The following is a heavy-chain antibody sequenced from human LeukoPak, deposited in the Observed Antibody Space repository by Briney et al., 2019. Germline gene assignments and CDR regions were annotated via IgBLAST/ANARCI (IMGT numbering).Heavy chain of an antibody. Sequence: SGGSLRLSCAASGFIFSDYSMNWVRQAPGKGLEWVSSINSDSTYMHSADSVKGRFTISRDNSKNTLYLQMNSLRAGDTAVYYCANSGVVPAAIFDYWGQGTLVTVSS. J-gene: IGHJ4*02. V-gene: IGHV3-21*04. CDR2: INSDSTYM. CDR1: GFIFSDYS. D-gene: IGHD2-2*01. CDR3: ANSGVVPAAIFDY.